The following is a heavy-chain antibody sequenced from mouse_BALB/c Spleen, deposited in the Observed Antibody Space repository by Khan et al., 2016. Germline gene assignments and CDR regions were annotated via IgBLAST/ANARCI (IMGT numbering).Heavy chain of an antibody. CDR3: ARGYYGYQAD. V-gene: IGHV9-2-1*01. J-gene: IGHJ3*01. Sequence: QIQLVQSGPELKKPGETVKISCKASGYTFTDYSMHWVKQAPGKGLKWMGWINTETGEPTYADDFKGRFAFSLETSASTAYLQINNLKTEDTATYFGARGYYGYQADWGRGTLITVSA. CDR1: GYTFTDYS. D-gene: IGHD1-2*01. CDR2: INTETGEP.